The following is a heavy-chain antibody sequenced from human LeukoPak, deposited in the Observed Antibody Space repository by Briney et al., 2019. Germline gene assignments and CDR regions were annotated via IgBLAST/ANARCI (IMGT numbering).Heavy chain of an antibody. Sequence: ASVKVSCKASGGTFSSYAISWVRQAPGQGLEWMGGIIPIFGTANYAQKFQGRVTITADESTSTAYMELSSLRSEDTAVYYCAAYCSGGSCYSNYYHGMDVWGKGTTVTVSS. CDR2: IIPIFGTA. CDR3: AAYCSGGSCYSNYYHGMDV. V-gene: IGHV1-69*13. CDR1: GGTFSSYA. J-gene: IGHJ6*04. D-gene: IGHD2-15*01.